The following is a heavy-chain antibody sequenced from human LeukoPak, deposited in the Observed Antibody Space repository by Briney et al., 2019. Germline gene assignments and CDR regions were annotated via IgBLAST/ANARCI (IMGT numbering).Heavy chain of an antibody. CDR3: VAQLVDGPPTFDY. J-gene: IGHJ4*02. CDR2: IFGTV. V-gene: IGHV1-69*05. D-gene: IGHD1-1*01. CDR1: GGSFSNFA. Sequence: ASVKVSCKASGGSFSNFAISWVRQAPGQGFEWLGGIFGTVTYAPNFQGRVSFTTDESTSTAYMELSGLTSEDTAVYYFVAQLVDGPPTFDYWGQGTLVTVSS.